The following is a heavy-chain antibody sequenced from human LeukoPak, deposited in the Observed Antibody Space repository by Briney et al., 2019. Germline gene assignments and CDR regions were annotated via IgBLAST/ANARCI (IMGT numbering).Heavy chain of an antibody. J-gene: IGHJ4*02. CDR3: AKSHYYDSSDY. D-gene: IGHD3-22*01. CDR1: GFTFRSYG. V-gene: IGHV3-30*18. Sequence: GGSLRLSCAASGFTFRSYGMHWVRQAPGKGLEWVAVISYDGSNKYYADSVKGRFTISRDNSKNTLYLQMNSLRAEDTAVYYCAKSHYYDSSDYWGQGTLVTVSS. CDR2: ISYDGSNK.